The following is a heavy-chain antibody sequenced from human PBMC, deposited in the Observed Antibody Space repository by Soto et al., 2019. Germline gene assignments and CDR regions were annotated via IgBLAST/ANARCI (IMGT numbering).Heavy chain of an antibody. CDR2: IKSKTDGWTT. V-gene: IGHV3-15*01. Sequence: GGSLRLSCAASGFTFSNAWMSWVRQAPGKGLEWVGRIKSKTDGWTTDYAAPVKGRFTISRDNSKNTLYLQMNSLKTEDTAVYYCARRYNWNDDAFDIWGQGTMVTVSS. D-gene: IGHD1-1*01. CDR3: ARRYNWNDDAFDI. CDR1: GFTFSNAW. J-gene: IGHJ3*02.